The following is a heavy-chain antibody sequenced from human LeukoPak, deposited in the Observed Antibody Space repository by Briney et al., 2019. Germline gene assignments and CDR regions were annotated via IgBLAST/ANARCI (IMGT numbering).Heavy chain of an antibody. J-gene: IGHJ4*02. CDR2: ISTSSSYI. Sequence: GGSLRLSCAASGFTFSSYTMNWVRQAPGKGLEWVSSISTSSSYIYYADSVKGRFTISRDNAKNSLYLQMNSLRAEDTAVYYCAREEEDIVVVVAATLDYWGQGTLVTVSS. CDR1: GFTFSSYT. V-gene: IGHV3-21*01. CDR3: AREEEDIVVVVAATLDY. D-gene: IGHD2-15*01.